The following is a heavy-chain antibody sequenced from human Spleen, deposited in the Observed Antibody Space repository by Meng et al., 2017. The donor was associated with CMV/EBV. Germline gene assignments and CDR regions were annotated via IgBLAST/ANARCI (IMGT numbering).Heavy chain of an antibody. CDR3: ARVIGDEYGMDL. J-gene: IGHJ6*02. CDR1: GYTGYY. Sequence: ASVKVSCKASGYTGYYIHWVRQAPGQGLQWMGWINRDSDSTKYAQKFQGRVTMTSDTSMNTAYMELSSLRSDDTAVYYCARVIGDEYGMDLWGQGTTVTVSS. D-gene: IGHD5-24*01. V-gene: IGHV1-2*02. CDR2: INRDSDST.